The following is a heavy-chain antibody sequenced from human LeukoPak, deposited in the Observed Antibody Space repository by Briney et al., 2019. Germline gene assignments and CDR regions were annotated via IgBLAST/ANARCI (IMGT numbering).Heavy chain of an antibody. CDR1: GGSISSYY. CDR2: IYYSGST. CDR3: AVLVGWNGSVDY. D-gene: IGHD1-1*01. V-gene: IGHV4-59*01. J-gene: IGHJ4*02. Sequence: PSETLSPTCTVSGGSISSYYWSWIRQPPGKGLEWIGYIYYSGSTNYNPSLKSRVTISVDTSKNQFSLKLSSVTAADTAVYYYAVLVGWNGSVDYWGQGTLVTVSS.